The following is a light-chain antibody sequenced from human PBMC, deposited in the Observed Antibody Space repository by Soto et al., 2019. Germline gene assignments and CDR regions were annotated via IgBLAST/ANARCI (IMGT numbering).Light chain of an antibody. CDR1: SSDVGGYNY. Sequence: QSALTQPASVSGSPGQSITISCTGTSSDVGGYNYVSWYQQHPGKAPKRMIYDVSNRPSGVSNRFSGSKSGNTASLTISGLQAEDEADYYCSSYTSSSTLWVFGTGTKVTVL. J-gene: IGLJ1*01. V-gene: IGLV2-14*01. CDR2: DVS. CDR3: SSYTSSSTLWV.